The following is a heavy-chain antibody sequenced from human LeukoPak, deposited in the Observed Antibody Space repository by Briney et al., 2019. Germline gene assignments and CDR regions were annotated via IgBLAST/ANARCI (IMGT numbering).Heavy chain of an antibody. J-gene: IGHJ6*02. CDR3: AREGLPSEKIFGAVITYYYRTVDV. CDR2: INPNSGGT. CDR1: GYTFTGYY. V-gene: IGHV1-2*06. Sequence: ASVKVSCKASGYTFTGYYMHWVRQAPGQGLEWMGRINPNSGGTNYAQKFQGRVTMTRDTSISTAYMELSRLRSDDTAVYYCAREGLPSEKIFGAVITYYYRTVDVWGQGTPVTVS. D-gene: IGHD3-3*01.